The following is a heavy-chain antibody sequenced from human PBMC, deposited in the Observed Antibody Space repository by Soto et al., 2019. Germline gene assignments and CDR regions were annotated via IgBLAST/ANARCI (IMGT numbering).Heavy chain of an antibody. J-gene: IGHJ4*02. Sequence: TSETLSLTCAVSGDSISSGGYYWSWVRQPPGKGLEWIGYIYHNGGTYYNPSLKSRVTISVDRSKNQFSLKLSSVIAADAAVYYCARLDGYNSFDYWGQGTLVTVSS. CDR1: GDSISSGGYY. CDR3: ARLDGYNSFDY. V-gene: IGHV4-30-2*01. D-gene: IGHD5-12*01. CDR2: IYHNGGT.